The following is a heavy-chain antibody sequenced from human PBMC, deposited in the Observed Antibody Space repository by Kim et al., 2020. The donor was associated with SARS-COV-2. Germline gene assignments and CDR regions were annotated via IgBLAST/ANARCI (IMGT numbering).Heavy chain of an antibody. D-gene: IGHD3-3*01. V-gene: IGHV3-30-3*01. J-gene: IGHJ6*02. Sequence: GGSLRLSCAASGFTFSSYAMHWVRQAPGKGLEWVAVISYDGSNKYYADSVKGRFTISRDNSKNTLYLQMNSLRAEDTAVYYCAREKVYDFWSGYYSGNYYYYYGMDVWGQGTTVTVSS. CDR3: AREKVYDFWSGYYSGNYYYYYGMDV. CDR2: ISYDGSNK. CDR1: GFTFSSYA.